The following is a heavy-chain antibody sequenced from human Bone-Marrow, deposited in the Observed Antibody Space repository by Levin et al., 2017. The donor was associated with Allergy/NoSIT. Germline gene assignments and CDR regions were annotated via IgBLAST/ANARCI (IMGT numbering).Heavy chain of an antibody. D-gene: IGHD2-15*01. J-gene: IGHJ4*02. CDR3: VRGWVAARGIDF. CDR1: GYTFDEYA. Sequence: PGASVKVSCKTSGYTFDEYAINWVRQAPGQGLEWMGWINPNGGHPSYAQGFTGRFVFALDTSVTTAYLQINSLQAEDTAVYYCVRGWVAARGIDFWGQGTLVTVSS. CDR2: INPNGGHP. V-gene: IGHV7-4-1*02.